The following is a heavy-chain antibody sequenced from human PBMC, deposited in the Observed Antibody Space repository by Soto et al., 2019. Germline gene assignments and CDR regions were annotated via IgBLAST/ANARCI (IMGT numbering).Heavy chain of an antibody. CDR1: GYTFTNYG. D-gene: IGHD6-19*01. J-gene: IGHJ2*01. CDR2: INAGNGNT. CDR3: ARAGYSSGWYHWYFDF. Sequence: QVQLVQSGAEVKKPGASVKVSCKASGYTFTNYGIHWVRQAPGQRLEWMGWINAGNGNTKYSQKFQGRVIITRDTSASTAYMELSSLRSEDTAVFYCARAGYSSGWYHWYFDFWGRGTLFTVSS. V-gene: IGHV1-3*01.